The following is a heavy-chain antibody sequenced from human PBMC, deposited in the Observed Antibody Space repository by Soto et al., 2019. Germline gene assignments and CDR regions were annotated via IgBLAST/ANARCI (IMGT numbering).Heavy chain of an antibody. V-gene: IGHV1-18*01. CDR1: GYTFSSYG. Sequence: QVHLMQSGAEVKSPGASVRVSCKASGYTFSSYGVSWVRQAPGQGLEFMGWISVYNGHTNYAQKFQGRVTMTTDTSTSTAYMELRSLRSADTAVYFRATGDFGDYVPPLDPWGQGTLVTVSA. CDR2: ISVYNGHT. D-gene: IGHD4-17*01. CDR3: ATGDFGDYVPPLDP. J-gene: IGHJ5*02.